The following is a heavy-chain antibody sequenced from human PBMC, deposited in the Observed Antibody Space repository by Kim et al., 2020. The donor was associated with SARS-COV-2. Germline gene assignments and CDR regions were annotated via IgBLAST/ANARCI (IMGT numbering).Heavy chain of an antibody. Sequence: SVKVSCKASGGTFSSYAISWVRQAPGQGLEWMGRIIPILGIANYAQKFQGRVTITADKSTSTAYMELSSLRSEDTAVYYCAPRPTMVRGVIPLTDWGQGTLVTVSS. CDR3: APRPTMVRGVIPLTD. CDR1: GGTFSSYA. V-gene: IGHV1-69*04. CDR2: IIPILGIA. D-gene: IGHD3-10*01. J-gene: IGHJ4*02.